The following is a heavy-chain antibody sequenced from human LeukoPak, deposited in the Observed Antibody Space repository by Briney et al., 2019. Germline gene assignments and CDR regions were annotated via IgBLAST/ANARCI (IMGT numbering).Heavy chain of an antibody. CDR2: IYYSGST. CDR1: GGSISSYY. D-gene: IGHD2-15*01. CDR3: ARGGGVVVVVAATASLYSSYMDV. J-gene: IGHJ6*03. V-gene: IGHV4-59*12. Sequence: PSETLSLTCTVSGGSISSYYWSWIRQPPGKGLEWIGYIYYSGSTNYNPSLKSRVTISVDTSKNQFSLKLSSVTAADTAVYYCARGGGVVVVVAATASLYSSYMDVWGKGTTVTVSS.